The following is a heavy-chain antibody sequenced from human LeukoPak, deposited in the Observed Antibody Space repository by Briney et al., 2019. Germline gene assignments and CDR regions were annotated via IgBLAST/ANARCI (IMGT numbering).Heavy chain of an antibody. CDR2: IYSGGST. CDR3: ARDLSLVKRVVGSDI. J-gene: IGHJ3*02. CDR1: GFTVSSNY. V-gene: IGHV3-66*02. D-gene: IGHD1-26*01. Sequence: PGGSLRLSCAASGFTVSSNYMSWVRQAPGKGLEWVSVIYSGGSTYYADSVKGRFTISRDNPKNTLYLQMNSLRAEDTAVYYCARDLSLVKRVVGSDIWGQGTMVTVSS.